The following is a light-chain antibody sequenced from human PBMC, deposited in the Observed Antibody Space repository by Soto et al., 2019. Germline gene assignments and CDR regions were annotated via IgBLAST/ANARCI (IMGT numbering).Light chain of an antibody. CDR3: AAWDESPNVPV. V-gene: IGLV1-44*01. CDR1: NSNIGRNT. Sequence: QSVLTQPPSASGTPGQRVTISCSGSNSNIGRNTVNWYQQLPGAAPNLLIYSNNQRPSGVPDRFSGSKSGTSASLAISGLQSKDEADYYCAAWDESPNVPVFGGGTKLTVL. J-gene: IGLJ3*02. CDR2: SNN.